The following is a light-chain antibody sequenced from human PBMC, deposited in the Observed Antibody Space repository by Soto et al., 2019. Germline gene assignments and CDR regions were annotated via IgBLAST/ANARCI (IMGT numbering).Light chain of an antibody. V-gene: IGKV1-39*01. CDR2: AAS. Sequence: DIQMTQSPSFLSASVGDRVTITCRASQSISSYLNWYQQKPGKAPKLLIYAASSLQSGVPSRFSGSGSGTEFTLTISSLQPDDFATYYCQQYNSYSRTFGQGTKVDI. J-gene: IGKJ1*01. CDR3: QQYNSYSRT. CDR1: QSISSY.